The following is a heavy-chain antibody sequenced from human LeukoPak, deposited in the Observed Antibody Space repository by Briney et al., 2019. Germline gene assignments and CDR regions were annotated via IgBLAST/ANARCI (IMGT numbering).Heavy chain of an antibody. J-gene: IGHJ6*02. CDR2: IYPRDSDT. CDR1: GYSFNSYW. Sequence: GESLKISCQGSGYSFNSYWIGWVRQMPGKGLEWMGIIYPRDSDTRYSPSFQGQVTISVDKSTTTAYLQWSSLKAADTAMYYCARRRDSMDIWGQGTTVTVSS. V-gene: IGHV5-51*01. CDR3: ARRRDSMDI. D-gene: IGHD5-24*01.